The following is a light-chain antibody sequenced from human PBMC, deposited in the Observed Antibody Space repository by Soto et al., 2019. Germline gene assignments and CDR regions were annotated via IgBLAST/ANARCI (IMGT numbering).Light chain of an antibody. Sequence: QLVLTQSSSASASLGSSVKLTCTLSSGHRTYIIAWHQQQPGKAPRYLMKLEGSGSYNKGSGVPDRFSGSSSGADRYLTISNLQFEDEADYYCETWDSNTRVFGGVTKLTVL. J-gene: IGLJ3*02. V-gene: IGLV4-60*02. CDR2: LEGSGSY. CDR1: SGHRTYI. CDR3: ETWDSNTRV.